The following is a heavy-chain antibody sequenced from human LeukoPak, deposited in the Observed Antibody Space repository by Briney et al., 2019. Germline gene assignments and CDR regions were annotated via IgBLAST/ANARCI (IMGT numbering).Heavy chain of an antibody. CDR2: INHSGST. CDR3: ASARSLAY. CDR1: GGSFSGYY. V-gene: IGHV4-34*01. J-gene: IGHJ4*02. Sequence: SETLSLTCAVYGGSFSGYYWSWIRQPLGKGLEWIGEINHSGSTNYNPSLKSRVTISVDTSKNQFSLKLSSVTAADTAVYYCASARSLAYWGQGTLVTVSS.